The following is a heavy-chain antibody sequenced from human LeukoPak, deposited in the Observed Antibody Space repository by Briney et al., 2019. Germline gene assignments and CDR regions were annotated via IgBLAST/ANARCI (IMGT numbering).Heavy chain of an antibody. D-gene: IGHD6-13*01. V-gene: IGHV4-59*01. CDR1: GGSISSYY. J-gene: IGHJ6*03. CDR3: ARVDVAVSSSWAREVYYYYYMDV. CDR2: IYYSGST. Sequence: SETLSLTCTVSGGSISSYYWSWIRQPPGKGLEWIGYIYYSGSTNYNPSLKSRVTISVDTSKNQFSLKLSSVTAADTAVYYCARVDVAVSSSWAREVYYYYYMDVWGKGTTVTVSS.